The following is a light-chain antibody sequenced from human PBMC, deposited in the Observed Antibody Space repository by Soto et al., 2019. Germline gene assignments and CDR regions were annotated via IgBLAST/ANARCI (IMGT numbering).Light chain of an antibody. Sequence: DIQMTQSPSSLSASVGDRVTISCRASQSISTYLNWYQQKPGTAPKLLIYRASSVKSGVPPRFSGSGSGRDFTLTISSLRPEDIATYFCQHSYSSPPWTFGQGTKVDTK. CDR1: QSISTY. CDR2: RAS. CDR3: QHSYSSPPWT. V-gene: IGKV1-39*01. J-gene: IGKJ1*01.